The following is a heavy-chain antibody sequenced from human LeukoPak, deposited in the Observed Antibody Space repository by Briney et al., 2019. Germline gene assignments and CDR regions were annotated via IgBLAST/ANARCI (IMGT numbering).Heavy chain of an antibody. Sequence: ASVKVSCTASGGTFSSYAISWVRQAPGQGLEWMGGIIPIFGTANYAQKFQGRVTITTDESTSTAYMELSSLRSEDTAVYYCARTGSPAAMHGFDPWGQGTLVTVSS. CDR3: ARTGSPAAMHGFDP. CDR1: GGTFSSYA. J-gene: IGHJ5*02. CDR2: IIPIFGTA. V-gene: IGHV1-69*05. D-gene: IGHD2-2*01.